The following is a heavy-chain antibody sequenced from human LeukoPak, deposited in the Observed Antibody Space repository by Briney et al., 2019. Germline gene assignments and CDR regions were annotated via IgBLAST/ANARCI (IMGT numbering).Heavy chain of an antibody. CDR3: ARVRYYHYSRGKINRVGP. D-gene: IGHD3-22*01. CDR2: IYYSGST. Sequence: SETLSLTCTVSGGSISSSSYYWGWIRQPPGKGLEWIGSIYYSGSTYYNPSLKSRVTISVDTSKNQFSLKLSSVTAAGTAVYYWARVRYYHYSRGKINRVGPRGQGNLVTVSS. V-gene: IGHV4-39*07. CDR1: GGSISSSSYY. J-gene: IGHJ5*01.